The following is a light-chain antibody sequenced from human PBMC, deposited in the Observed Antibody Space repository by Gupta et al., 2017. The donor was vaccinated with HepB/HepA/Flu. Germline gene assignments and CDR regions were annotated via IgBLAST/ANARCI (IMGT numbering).Light chain of an antibody. V-gene: IGLV1-44*01. CDR1: NSNIGSHT. Sequence: SVLTQPPSASGTPQQGVTISCSGINSNIGSHTVSWYQQLPGTAPKVLIYSNNQRPSGVPDRFSGSKSGTSGSLAISGLQSEDEADYYCAAWDDSLNDYVFGSGTKVTVL. J-gene: IGLJ1*01. CDR3: AAWDDSLNDYV. CDR2: SNN.